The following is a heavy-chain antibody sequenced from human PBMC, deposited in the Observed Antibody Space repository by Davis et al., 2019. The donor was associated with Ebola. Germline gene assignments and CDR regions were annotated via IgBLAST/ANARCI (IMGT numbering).Heavy chain of an antibody. D-gene: IGHD6-19*01. J-gene: IGHJ6*04. CDR1: GYSFTNYW. CDR3: ARSPSVAGIYDYYYYGMDV. V-gene: IGHV5-51*01. Sequence: GESLKISCKGSGYSFTNYWIGWVRQMPGKGLEWVGIIDPDDSETRYSPSSQGQVTISVDKSISTAYLQWSSLKASDTAMYYCARSPSVAGIYDYYYYGMDVWGKGTTVTVSS. CDR2: IDPDDSET.